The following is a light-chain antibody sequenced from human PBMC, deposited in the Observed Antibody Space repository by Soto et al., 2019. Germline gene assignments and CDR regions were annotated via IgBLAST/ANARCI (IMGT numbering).Light chain of an antibody. Sequence: EIVMTQSPATLSVSPGERATLSCRASQSVSSILAWYQQKPGQAPRLLSYGASTRATGIPARFSGSGSGTEFTLTISSLQSEDVAVYYCQQYNSWPYTFGQGTKLEIK. CDR3: QQYNSWPYT. V-gene: IGKV3D-15*01. CDR1: QSVSSI. CDR2: GAS. J-gene: IGKJ2*01.